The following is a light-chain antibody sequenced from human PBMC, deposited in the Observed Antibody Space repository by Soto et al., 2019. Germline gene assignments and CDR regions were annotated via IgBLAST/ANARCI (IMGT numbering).Light chain of an antibody. CDR1: QSVSAW. Sequence: DIQMTQSPSTLSASVGDRVTISCRASQSVSAWLAWYQQKPGKAPKLLISDASSLISGVPSRFIGSGYGTEFTLTISSLQPEDFATYYCQQYSSYSLTFGGGTKVEIK. V-gene: IGKV1-5*01. J-gene: IGKJ4*01. CDR2: DAS. CDR3: QQYSSYSLT.